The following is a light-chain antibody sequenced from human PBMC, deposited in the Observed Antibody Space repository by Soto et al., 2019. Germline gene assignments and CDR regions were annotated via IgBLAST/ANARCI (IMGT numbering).Light chain of an antibody. J-gene: IGKJ4*01. Sequence: EIVLTQSPATLSLSPGERATLSCRASQSIFNYLAWYQQKSGQAPRLLIYDASNRVTGIPARFSGSGSGTDFILTISSLEPEDFAVYYCQQRSIWPRTFGGGTTVEI. V-gene: IGKV3-11*01. CDR2: DAS. CDR1: QSIFNY. CDR3: QQRSIWPRT.